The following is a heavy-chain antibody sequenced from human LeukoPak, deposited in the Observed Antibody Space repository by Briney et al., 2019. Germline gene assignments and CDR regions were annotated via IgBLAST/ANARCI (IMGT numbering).Heavy chain of an antibody. D-gene: IGHD2-15*01. CDR2: INPHSGNT. V-gene: IGHV1-8*03. CDR3: ARGLGYCSGGSCAGADP. J-gene: IGHJ5*02. Sequence: ASVKVSCKASGYTFTGYYIQWVRQAPGQGLEWMGWINPHSGNTGYAQKFQGRVTITRNTSISTAYMELSSLRSEDTAVYYCARGLGYCSGGSCAGADPWGQGTLVTVSS. CDR1: GYTFTGYY.